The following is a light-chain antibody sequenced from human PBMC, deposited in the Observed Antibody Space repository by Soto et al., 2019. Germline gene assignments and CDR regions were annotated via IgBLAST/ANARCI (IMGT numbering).Light chain of an antibody. Sequence: QSVLTQPASVSGSPGQSITISCTGTSSDVGGYNYVSWYQQHPGKAPKLMIYDVSNRPAGVSNRFSGSTSGNTASLTTSGLQAEDEADYYCSSYTSSSLVVFGGGTKGTVL. CDR2: DVS. CDR3: SSYTSSSLVV. V-gene: IGLV2-14*01. CDR1: SSDVGGYNY. J-gene: IGLJ2*01.